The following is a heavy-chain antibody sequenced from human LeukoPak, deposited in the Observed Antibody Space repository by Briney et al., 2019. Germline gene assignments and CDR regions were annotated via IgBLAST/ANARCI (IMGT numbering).Heavy chain of an antibody. CDR1: GGSISSYY. V-gene: IGHV4-4*07. CDR2: FYISGST. Sequence: PSETLSLTCTVSGGSISSYYWSWIRQPAGKGLEWIGRFYISGSTNYNPSLKSRVTMSVDTSKNQFSLRLNSVTAADTAAYYCARQRWEPRAYWFDPWGQGTLVTVSS. D-gene: IGHD1-26*01. CDR3: ARQRWEPRAYWFDP. J-gene: IGHJ5*02.